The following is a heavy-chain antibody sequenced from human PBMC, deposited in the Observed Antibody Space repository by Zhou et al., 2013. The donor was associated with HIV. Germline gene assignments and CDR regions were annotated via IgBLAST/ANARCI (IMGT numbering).Heavy chain of an antibody. CDR3: ARGRGRYRNSGTEWDAFDV. CDR2: IYTSGSS. CDR1: GGSISSYY. Sequence: QVQLQESGPGLVKPSETLSLSCTVSGGSISSYYWSWIRQPAGKGLEWIGRIYTSGSSKYNPSLKSRVTMSVDTSKNQFSLKLSSVTAADTAVYYCARGRGRYRNSGTEWDAFDVWGQGTSGHRLF. J-gene: IGHJ3*01. V-gene: IGHV4-4*07. D-gene: IGHD1-26*01.